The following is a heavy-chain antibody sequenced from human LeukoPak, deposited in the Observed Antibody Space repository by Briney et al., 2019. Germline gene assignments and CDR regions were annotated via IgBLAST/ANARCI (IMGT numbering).Heavy chain of an antibody. V-gene: IGHV1-58*02. CDR3: ARDDTAAAGFDY. J-gene: IGHJ4*02. D-gene: IGHD6-13*01. Sequence: ASVKVSCKASGFTFTSSAMQWVRQARGQRLEWIGWIVVGRGNTNYAQKFQERVTITRDMSTSTAYMELSSLRSEDTAVYYCARDDTAAAGFDYWGQGTLVTVSS. CDR1: GFTFTSSA. CDR2: IVVGRGNT.